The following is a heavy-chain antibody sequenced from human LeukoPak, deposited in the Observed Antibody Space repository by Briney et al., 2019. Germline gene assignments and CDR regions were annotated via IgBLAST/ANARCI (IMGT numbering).Heavy chain of an antibody. CDR2: IWYDGSNK. J-gene: IGHJ4*02. D-gene: IGHD1-26*01. CDR1: GFTFSSYG. V-gene: IGHV3-33*01. CDR3: SGGVGATAFDY. Sequence: PGGFLRLSCAASGFTFSSYGMHWVRQAPGKGLEWVAVIWYDGSNKYYADSVKGRFTIPRDNSKNTLYLQMNSLRAEDTAVYYCSGGVGATAFDYWGQGTLVTVSS.